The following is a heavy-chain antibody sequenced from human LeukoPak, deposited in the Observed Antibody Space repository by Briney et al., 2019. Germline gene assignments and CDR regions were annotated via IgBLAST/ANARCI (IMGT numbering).Heavy chain of an antibody. V-gene: IGHV1-2*02. Sequence: ASVKVSCKASGYTFTRYYMHWVRQAPGQGLEWVGWINPNSGGTNYAQKLQGRVTMTTDTSTSTAYMELRSLRSDDTAVYYCATSSVYCSSTSCYDAFDIWGQGTMVTVSS. CDR2: INPNSGGT. CDR1: GYTFTRYY. D-gene: IGHD2-2*01. J-gene: IGHJ3*02. CDR3: ATSSVYCSSTSCYDAFDI.